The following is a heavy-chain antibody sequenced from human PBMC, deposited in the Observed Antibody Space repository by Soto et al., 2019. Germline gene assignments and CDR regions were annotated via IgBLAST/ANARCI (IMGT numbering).Heavy chain of an antibody. J-gene: IGHJ3*02. V-gene: IGHV1-46*01. CDR3: ARDLYDIVVLPADMVAFGAFEI. CDR1: GYTFTSYY. CDR2: INPSGGST. Sequence: ASVKVSCRASGYTFTSYYMHWVRHAPAQGLEWMGIINPSGGSTSYAQKFQGRVTMTRDTSTSTVYMELSSRISEDTSVYECARDLYDIVVLPADMVAFGAFEIWGQGTMVTVSS. D-gene: IGHD2-2*01.